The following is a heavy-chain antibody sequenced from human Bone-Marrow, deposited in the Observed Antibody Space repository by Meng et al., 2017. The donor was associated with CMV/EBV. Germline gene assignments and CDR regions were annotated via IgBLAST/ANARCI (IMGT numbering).Heavy chain of an antibody. V-gene: IGHV1-69*10. CDR3: AREIVRRFPTIFGVVHEYFDY. Sequence: SVKVSCKASGGTFSSYAISWVRQAPGQGLEWMGGIIPILGIANYAQKFQGRVTITADKSTSTAYMELSSLRSEDTAVYYCAREIVRRFPTIFGVVHEYFDYWGQGTLVTVSS. D-gene: IGHD3-3*01. CDR1: GGTFSSYA. J-gene: IGHJ4*02. CDR2: IIPILGIA.